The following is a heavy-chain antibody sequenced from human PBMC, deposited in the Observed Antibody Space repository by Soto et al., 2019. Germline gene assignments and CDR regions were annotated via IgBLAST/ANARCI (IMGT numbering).Heavy chain of an antibody. CDR1: GGSISSSSYY. J-gene: IGHJ4*02. CDR3: ARRYGGNLDY. D-gene: IGHD1-26*01. CDR2: IYYSGST. V-gene: IGHV4-39*01. Sequence: SETLSLTCTVSGGSISSSSYYWGWIRQPPGKGLEWIGSIYYSGSTYYNPSLKSRVTISVDTSKNQVSLKLSSVTAADTAVYYCARRYGGNLDYWGQGTLVTVSS.